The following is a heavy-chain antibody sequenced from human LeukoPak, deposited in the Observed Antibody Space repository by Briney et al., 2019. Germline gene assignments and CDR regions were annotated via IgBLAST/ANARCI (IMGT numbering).Heavy chain of an antibody. CDR2: ISYDGSNK. CDR1: GFTFSSYA. D-gene: IGHD3-9*01. Sequence: GGSLRLFCAASGFTFSSYAMHWVRQAPGKGLEWVAVISYDGSNKYYADSVKGRFTISGDNSKNTLYLQMNSLRAEDTAVYYCARDIYDILTGYYIDYWGQGTLVTVSS. V-gene: IGHV3-30*04. CDR3: ARDIYDILTGYYIDY. J-gene: IGHJ4*02.